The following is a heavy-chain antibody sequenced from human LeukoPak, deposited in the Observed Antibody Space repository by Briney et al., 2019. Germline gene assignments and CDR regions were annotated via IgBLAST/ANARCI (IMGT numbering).Heavy chain of an antibody. CDR2: ISGSGDNT. Sequence: GGSLRLSCAVSGFTFSNYAMTWVRQAPGKGLEWVSTISGSGDNTYYADSVKGRFTISRDNAKNSLYLQMNSLRAEDTAVYYCARERGGLDWGQGTLVTVSS. CDR1: GFTFSNYA. D-gene: IGHD3-10*01. CDR3: ARERGGLD. J-gene: IGHJ4*02. V-gene: IGHV3-23*01.